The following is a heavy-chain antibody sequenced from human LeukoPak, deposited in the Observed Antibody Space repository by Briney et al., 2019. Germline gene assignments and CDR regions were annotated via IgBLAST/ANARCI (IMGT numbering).Heavy chain of an antibody. D-gene: IGHD3-22*01. J-gene: IGHJ4*02. CDR2: IYIGGY. V-gene: IGHV4-59*01. CDR1: GDSISSSY. Sequence: SETLSLTCTVSGDSISSSYWSWIRQPPGKGLEWIGFIYIGGYNYNPSLKSRVTMSVDTSKNQVSLKVNSVTAADTAVYFCARQPPDTASFDYWGQGTLVTVSS. CDR3: ARQPPDTASFDY.